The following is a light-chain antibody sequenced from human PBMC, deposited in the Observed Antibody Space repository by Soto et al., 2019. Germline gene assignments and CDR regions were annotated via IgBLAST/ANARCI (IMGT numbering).Light chain of an antibody. CDR2: DAS. Sequence: DIQMTPSPSTLSASVGDTVTVTCRSSQSVSGWLAWYQQKPGEAPKLLIYDASALPRGVPSRFSGSGSGTKFTLTIASMQPDDFANYYCQQYETFSGTFGPGTKVDIK. V-gene: IGKV1-5*01. CDR3: QQYETFSGT. CDR1: QSVSGW. J-gene: IGKJ1*01.